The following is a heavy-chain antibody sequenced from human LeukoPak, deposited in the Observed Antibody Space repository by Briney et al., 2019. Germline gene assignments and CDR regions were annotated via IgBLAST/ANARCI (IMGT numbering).Heavy chain of an antibody. Sequence: PSETLSLTCIVSGGSISSYCWSWIRQPPGKGLEGIASICSSGRANYNPSLKGRVIVSLDTSKNQFSLNLSSVTAADTAVYYCAGLPRGTQPPDYFHHWGQGTLVTVSS. CDR2: ICSSGRA. CDR1: GGSISSYC. V-gene: IGHV4-59*08. J-gene: IGHJ1*01. D-gene: IGHD1-1*01. CDR3: AGLPRGTQPPDYFHH.